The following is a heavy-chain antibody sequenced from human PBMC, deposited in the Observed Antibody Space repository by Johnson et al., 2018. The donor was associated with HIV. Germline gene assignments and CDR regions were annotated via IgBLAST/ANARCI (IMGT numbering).Heavy chain of an antibody. CDR3: AKDNYYDSSGYYNAFDI. V-gene: IGHV3-23*01. CDR2: IYSGGST. Sequence: VQLLESGGGVVQPGRSLRLSCAASGFTFSSYAMSWVRQAPGKGLEWVSAIYSGGSTYYADSVKGRFTISRDNSKNTLSLQMNSLRAEDTAVYYCAKDNYYDSSGYYNAFDIWGQGTMVTVSS. CDR1: GFTFSSYA. D-gene: IGHD3-22*01. J-gene: IGHJ3*02.